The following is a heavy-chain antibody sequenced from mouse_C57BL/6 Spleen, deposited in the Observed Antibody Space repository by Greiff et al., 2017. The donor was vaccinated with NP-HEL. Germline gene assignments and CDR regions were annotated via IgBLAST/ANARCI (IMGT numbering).Heavy chain of an antibody. CDR1: GYSITSGYY. D-gene: IGHD1-1*01. CDR2: ISYDGSN. Sequence: ESGPGLVKPSQSLSLTCSVTGYSITSGYYWNWIRQFPGNKLEWMGYISYDGSNNYNPSLKNRISITRDTSKNQFFLKLNSVTTEDTATYYCASNYGSRDYFDYWGQGTTLTVSS. V-gene: IGHV3-6*01. J-gene: IGHJ2*01. CDR3: ASNYGSRDYFDY.